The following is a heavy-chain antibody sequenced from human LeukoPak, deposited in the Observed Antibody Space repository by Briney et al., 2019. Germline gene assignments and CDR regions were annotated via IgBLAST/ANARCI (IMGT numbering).Heavy chain of an antibody. CDR2: IYYSGST. CDR3: ARGLRGAMGYFDL. D-gene: IGHD3-10*01. J-gene: IGHJ2*01. CDR1: GGSISSGDYY. Sequence: SETLSLTCTVSGGSISSGDYYWSWIRQPPGKGLEWIGYIYYSGSTNYNPSLKSRVTISVDKSKNQFSLNLTSVNAADTAVYYCARGLRGAMGYFDLWGRGTLLTVSS. V-gene: IGHV4-30-4*08.